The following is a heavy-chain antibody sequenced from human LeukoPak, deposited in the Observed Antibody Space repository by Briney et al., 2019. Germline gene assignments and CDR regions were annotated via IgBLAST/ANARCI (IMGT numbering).Heavy chain of an antibody. V-gene: IGHV3-23*01. CDR2: ISGSGRSI. D-gene: IGHD2-15*01. Sequence: PGGSLRLSCAASGFTFDSYGMSWVRQAPGKGLEWVSSISGSGRSIYYADSVRGRFTITRDNSKNTLYLQLNSLRVEDTGVYYCAKNGDRGAYCSGGSCYPYYYYYMDVWGKGTTVTISS. CDR3: AKNGDRGAYCSGGSCYPYYYYYMDV. CDR1: GFTFDSYG. J-gene: IGHJ6*03.